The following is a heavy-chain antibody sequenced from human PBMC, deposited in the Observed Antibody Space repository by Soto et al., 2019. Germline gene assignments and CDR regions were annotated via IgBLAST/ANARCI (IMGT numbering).Heavy chain of an antibody. D-gene: IGHD3-10*01. V-gene: IGHV4-31*03. CDR2: IYYSGST. J-gene: IGHJ6*02. CDR3: ARDFPIREFGELSFYYGMDV. CDR1: GGSISSGGYY. Sequence: SETLSLTCTVSGGSISSGGYYWSWIRQHPGKGLEWIGYIYYSGSTYYNPSLKSRVTISVDTSKNQFSLKLSSVTAADTAVYYCARDFPIREFGELSFYYGMDVWGQGTTVTVS.